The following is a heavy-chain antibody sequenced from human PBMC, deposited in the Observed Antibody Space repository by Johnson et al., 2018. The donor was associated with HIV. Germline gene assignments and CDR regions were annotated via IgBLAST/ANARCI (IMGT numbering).Heavy chain of an antibody. CDR1: GFIFSSYW. J-gene: IGHJ3*02. Sequence: EVQLLESGGDLVQPGGSLRLSCAASGFIFSSYWMHWVRQAPGKGLVWVSRMTNDGRTSYADSVKGRFTISRDNAKNTLSLQMNSLRVEDTAMYYCVRGQSPLYDAFDIWGHGTMVTVSS. CDR2: MTNDGRT. V-gene: IGHV3-74*02. CDR3: VRGQSPLYDAFDI.